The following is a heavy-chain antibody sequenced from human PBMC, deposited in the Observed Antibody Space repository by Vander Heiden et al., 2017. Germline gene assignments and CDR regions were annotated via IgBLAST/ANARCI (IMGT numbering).Heavy chain of an antibody. V-gene: IGHV3-30-3*01. CDR1: GFIFSNYA. CDR2: ISYEGSNK. CDR3: ARMKQQLGGYFDY. D-gene: IGHD6-13*01. Sequence: QVQLVESGGGVVQPGRSLRLSCAASGFIFSNYALPWGRQAPGKGLEWVAVISYEGSNKYYADSVKGRFTISRDNSKNTVYLQMKSLRAEDTAVYYCARMKQQLGGYFDYWGQGTLVTVSS. J-gene: IGHJ4*02.